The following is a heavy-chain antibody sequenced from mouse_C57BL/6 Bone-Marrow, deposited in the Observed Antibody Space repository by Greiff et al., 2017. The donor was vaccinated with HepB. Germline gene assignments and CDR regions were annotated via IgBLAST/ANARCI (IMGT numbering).Heavy chain of an antibody. Sequence: VQLKQSGPELVKPGDSVKISCKASGYSFTGYFMNWVMQSHGKSLEWIGRINPYNGDTFYNQKFKGKATLTVDKSSSTAHMELRSLTSEDSAVYYCARRGWGHYYAMDYWGQGTSVTVSS. CDR2: INPYNGDT. CDR3: ARRGWGHYYAMDY. V-gene: IGHV1-20*01. J-gene: IGHJ4*01. D-gene: IGHD1-1*02. CDR1: GYSFTGYF.